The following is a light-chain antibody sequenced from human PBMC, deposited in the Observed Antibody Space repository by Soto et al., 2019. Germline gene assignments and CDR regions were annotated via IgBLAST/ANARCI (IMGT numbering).Light chain of an antibody. CDR2: AAS. V-gene: IGKV1-39*01. Sequence: DIQMTQSPSSLSASVGDRVTITCRASQSISSYLNWYQQKPGKAPKLLIYAASSLQSGVPSRFTXSGSGTDFTLTISSLQPEDFATYYCQQSYSTPPERTFGQGTKVEIK. J-gene: IGKJ1*01. CDR3: QQSYSTPPERT. CDR1: QSISSY.